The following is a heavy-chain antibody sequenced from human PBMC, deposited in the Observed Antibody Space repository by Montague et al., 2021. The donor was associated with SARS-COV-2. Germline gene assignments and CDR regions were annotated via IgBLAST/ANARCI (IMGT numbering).Heavy chain of an antibody. CDR2: VYYSRSS. Sequence: ETLSLTCTVSGDSVSHDFWTWIRQPPGKGLEWIGYVYYSRSSSYNPSLRGRVGIAVDTSKNQFSLRLSTVTAADTAIYYCVRDPAPSGSGTFYDYWGQGTLVAVSS. D-gene: IGHD1-26*01. CDR1: GDSVSHDF. CDR3: VRDPAPSGSGTFYDY. J-gene: IGHJ4*02. V-gene: IGHV4-59*02.